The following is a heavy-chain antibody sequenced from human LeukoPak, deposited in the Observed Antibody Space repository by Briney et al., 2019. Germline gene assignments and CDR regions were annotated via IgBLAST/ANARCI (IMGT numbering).Heavy chain of an antibody. CDR2: IKSKTDAAAT. V-gene: IGHV3-15*01. Sequence: GRSLSLSCAASGLSFSNAWTGSVRHAPGGGLGWVCRIKSKTDAAATTYAAPVKATFTMSRDDSTNTGKLQMKRPKTGATAVYYCTTLSGYYVKYWGQGTLVAVSS. J-gene: IGHJ4*02. D-gene: IGHD3-10*02. CDR3: TTLSGYYVKY. CDR1: GLSFSNAW.